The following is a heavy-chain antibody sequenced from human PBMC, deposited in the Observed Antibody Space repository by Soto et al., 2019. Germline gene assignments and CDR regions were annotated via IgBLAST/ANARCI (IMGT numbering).Heavy chain of an antibody. D-gene: IGHD6-13*01. Sequence: QVQLVQSGAEVKKPVASVKVSCKASGDTFTSYDINWVRHANGQGLERIGWMNPNSGNTGYAQKFQGRVTMTRNTSISTAYRELSSLRSEDTAVYYCARRGYSSSWYYYYYYGMDVWVQGTTVTVSS. CDR2: MNPNSGNT. CDR1: GDTFTSYD. V-gene: IGHV1-8*01. CDR3: ARRGYSSSWYYYYYYGMDV. J-gene: IGHJ6*02.